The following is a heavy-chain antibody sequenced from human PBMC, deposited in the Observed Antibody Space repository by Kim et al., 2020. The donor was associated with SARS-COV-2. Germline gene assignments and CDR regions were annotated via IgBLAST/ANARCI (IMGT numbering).Heavy chain of an antibody. J-gene: IGHJ6*02. CDR2: INPSGGST. Sequence: ASVKVSCKASGYTFTSYYMHWVRQAPGQGLEWMGIINPSGGSTSYAQKFQGRVTMTRDTSTSTVYMELSSLRSEDTAVYYCARDLILGVVIIPYYYYGMDVWGQGTTVTVSS. D-gene: IGHD3-3*01. V-gene: IGHV1-46*01. CDR1: GYTFTSYY. CDR3: ARDLILGVVIIPYYYYGMDV.